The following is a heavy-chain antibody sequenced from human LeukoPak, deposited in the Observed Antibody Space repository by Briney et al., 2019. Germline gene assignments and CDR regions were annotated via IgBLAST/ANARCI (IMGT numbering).Heavy chain of an antibody. CDR2: LYYRGST. J-gene: IGHJ4*02. CDR1: GGSISSYY. D-gene: IGHD3-10*01. V-gene: IGHV4-59*12. CDR3: AGLYYYGSGGVDY. Sequence: SETLSLTCTVSGGSISSYYWSWIRQPPGKGLEWIGYLYYRGSTNYNPSLKSRVTISVDTSKNQFSLKLSSVTAADTAVYYCAGLYYYGSGGVDYWGQGTLVTVSS.